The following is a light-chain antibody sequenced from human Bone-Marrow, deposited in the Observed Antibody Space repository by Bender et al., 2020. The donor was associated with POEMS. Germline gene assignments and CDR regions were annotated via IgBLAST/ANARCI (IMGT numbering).Light chain of an antibody. CDR2: RNN. V-gene: IGLV1-47*01. Sequence: QSVVTQPPSASGTPGQRVTISCSGDRSNIGNNFVYWYQRLPGAAPKVLIYRNNQRPSGVPDRFSGSKSGTSASLAISGLRSEDEADYYCATWDDSQSGVVFGGGTKLTVL. CDR1: RSNIGNNF. CDR3: ATWDDSQSGVV. J-gene: IGLJ2*01.